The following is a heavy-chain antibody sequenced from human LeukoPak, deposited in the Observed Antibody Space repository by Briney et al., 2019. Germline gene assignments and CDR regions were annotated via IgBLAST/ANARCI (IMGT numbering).Heavy chain of an antibody. D-gene: IGHD6-19*01. CDR1: GFSFDEYG. CDR2: ISSSSSYI. J-gene: IGHJ6*03. V-gene: IGHV3-21*01. CDR3: ARSLSSGWSYYYYYYYMDV. Sequence: PGGSLRLSCAASGFSFDEYGMNWVRQAPGKGLEWVSSISSSSSYIYYADSVKGRFTISRDNAKNSLYLQMNSLRAEDTAVYYCARSLSSGWSYYYYYYYMDVWGKGTTVTVSS.